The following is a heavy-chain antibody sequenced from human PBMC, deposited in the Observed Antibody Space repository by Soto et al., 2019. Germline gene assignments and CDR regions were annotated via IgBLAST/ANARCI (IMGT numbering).Heavy chain of an antibody. D-gene: IGHD3-16*01. CDR1: GDSISSSSDY. CDR2: IYYSGST. V-gene: IGHV4-39*01. Sequence: SETLSLTCTVSGDSISSSSDYWGWIRQPPGKGLEWIGSIYYSGSTYYNPSLKSRVTISVDTSKNQVSLKLSSVTAADTAVYYCARHVAGGVRYYYYYMDVWGKGTTVTVSS. CDR3: ARHVAGGVRYYYYYMDV. J-gene: IGHJ6*03.